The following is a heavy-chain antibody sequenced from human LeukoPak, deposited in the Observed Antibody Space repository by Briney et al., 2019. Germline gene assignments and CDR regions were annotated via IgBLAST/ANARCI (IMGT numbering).Heavy chain of an antibody. CDR1: GGSISTYY. CDR3: ARRSGSYQITNWFDP. V-gene: IGHV4-59*08. Sequence: SSETLSLTCTVSGGSISTYYWTWIRQPPGKGLEWIGYIDYSGSTNYNPSLKSRVTISLDMSKNQFSLNLTSVTAADTAVHYCARRSGSYQITNWFDPWGQGTLVTVSS. J-gene: IGHJ5*02. CDR2: IDYSGST. D-gene: IGHD3-10*01.